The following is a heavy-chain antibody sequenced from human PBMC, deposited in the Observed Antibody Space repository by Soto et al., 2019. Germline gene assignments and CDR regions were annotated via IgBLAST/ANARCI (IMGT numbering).Heavy chain of an antibody. CDR1: GFTFSSYS. D-gene: IGHD2-2*01. CDR2: ISSSSSYI. Sequence: GSLRLSCAASGFTFSSYSMNWVRQAPGKGLEWVSSISSSSSYIYYADSVKGRFTISRDNAKNSLYLQMNSLRAEDTAVYYCARDKEDIVVVPSYYYYGMDVWGQGTTVTVSS. CDR3: ARDKEDIVVVPSYYYYGMDV. V-gene: IGHV3-21*01. J-gene: IGHJ6*02.